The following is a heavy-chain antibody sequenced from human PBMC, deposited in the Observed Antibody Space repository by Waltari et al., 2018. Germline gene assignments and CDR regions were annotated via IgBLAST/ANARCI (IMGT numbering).Heavy chain of an antibody. V-gene: IGHV3-30*13. CDR2: MSREGRNK. J-gene: IGHJ4*02. D-gene: IGHD2-15*01. Sequence: VQLVESGGGVVQPGRSLRLSCAASGFRFRSDGMHWVRQAPGKGPEWVAAMSREGRNKHYAGPVEGRFTISRDNSNNMLYLQMNSLRAEDTAIYYCVRGGGPYFDYWGQGALVIVSS. CDR1: GFRFRSDG. CDR3: VRGGGPYFDY.